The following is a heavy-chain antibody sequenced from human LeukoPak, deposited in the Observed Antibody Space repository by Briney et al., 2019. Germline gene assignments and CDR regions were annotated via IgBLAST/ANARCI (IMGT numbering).Heavy chain of an antibody. V-gene: IGHV1-46*01. J-gene: IGHJ4*02. CDR2: INPSVGST. CDR1: GYSFTYQY. CDR3: IENLRGSSSPEPRS. D-gene: IGHD6-6*01. Sequence: GASVKVSCKASGYSFTYQYMNWVRQAPGQGLEWLGIINPSVGSTTYAQKFQDRVTLTRDTSTSTVYMELSSLRSEDTAVYYCIENLRGSSSPEPRSWGQGTLVTVSS.